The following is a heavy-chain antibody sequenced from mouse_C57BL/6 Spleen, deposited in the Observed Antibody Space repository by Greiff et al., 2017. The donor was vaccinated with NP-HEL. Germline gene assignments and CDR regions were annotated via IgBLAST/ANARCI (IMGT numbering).Heavy chain of an antibody. CDR2: ISSGSSTI. CDR1: GFTFSDYG. D-gene: IGHD2-4*01. CDR3: ATYDYDVLDY. V-gene: IGHV5-17*01. Sequence: EVQLVESGGGLVKPGGSLKLSCAASGFTFSDYGMHWVRQAPEKGLEWVAYISSGSSTIYYADTVKGRCTISRDNAKNTLFLQKTSLRSENTAMYYCATYDYDVLDYWGQGTSVTVSS. J-gene: IGHJ4*01.